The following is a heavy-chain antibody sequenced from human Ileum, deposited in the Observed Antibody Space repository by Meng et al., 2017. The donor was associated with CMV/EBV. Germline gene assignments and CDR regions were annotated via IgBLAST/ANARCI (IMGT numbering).Heavy chain of an antibody. V-gene: IGHV3-15*01. CDR1: GLMFSDTW. J-gene: IGHJ4*02. CDR2: VKKKKDGGTT. Sequence: GESLKISCEASGLMFSDTWMNWVRQAPGKGLEWVGHVKKKKDGGTTDLAAPVKGRFTISRDNSNNTLYLQMNNLRPDDTAVYYCAKDGPRTSPLDYWGQGTLVTVSS. CDR3: AKDGPRTSPLDY.